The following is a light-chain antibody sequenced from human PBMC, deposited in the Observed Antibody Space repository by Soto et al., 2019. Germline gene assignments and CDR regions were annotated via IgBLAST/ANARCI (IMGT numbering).Light chain of an antibody. J-gene: IGKJ1*01. Sequence: IVLTHSPSSLSLSPGAPATLSSRASQSVDSYLAWYQQKPGQAPKLVIYGASIRATGIPDRFSASGSGTDFTLTISRLEPEDFAVYYCQQSGDSQWTVGQGTKVDI. CDR3: QQSGDSQWT. V-gene: IGKV3-20*01. CDR2: GAS. CDR1: QSVDSY.